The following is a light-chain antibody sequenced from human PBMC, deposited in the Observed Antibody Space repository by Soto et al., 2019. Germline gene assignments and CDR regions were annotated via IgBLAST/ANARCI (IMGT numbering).Light chain of an antibody. J-gene: IGKJ1*01. V-gene: IGKV3-20*01. Sequence: EIVLTQSPGTLSLSPGERATLSCRASQSVSNNYLAWYQQKPGQAPRLLIYGASNRATGIPDRFSASGSGTEFTLTISRLEPEDVAVYYCQQYATSPLTFGHGTKVDIK. CDR1: QSVSNNY. CDR2: GAS. CDR3: QQYATSPLT.